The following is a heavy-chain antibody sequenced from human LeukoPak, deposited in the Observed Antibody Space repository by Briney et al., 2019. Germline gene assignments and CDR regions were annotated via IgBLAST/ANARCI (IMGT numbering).Heavy chain of an antibody. CDR2: IYYSGST. Sequence: SETLSLTCTVSGGSISSSSYYWSWIRQPPGKGLEWIGSIYYSGSTYYNPSLKSRVTISVDTSKNQFSLKLSSVTAADTAVYYCATYDSSGYYPYWYFDLWGRGTLVTVSS. V-gene: IGHV4-39*01. J-gene: IGHJ2*01. D-gene: IGHD3-22*01. CDR3: ATYDSSGYYPYWYFDL. CDR1: GGSISSSSYY.